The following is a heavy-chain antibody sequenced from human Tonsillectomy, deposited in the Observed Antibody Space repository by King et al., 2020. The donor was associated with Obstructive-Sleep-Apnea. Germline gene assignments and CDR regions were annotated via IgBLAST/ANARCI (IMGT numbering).Heavy chain of an antibody. Sequence: VQLVESGGALVMPGGSLTLSCAASGFILSSYSMKWVRQVPGKGLEWVSFITSSSSDIRYADSVKGRFTISRDNAKDSLYLQMNGLRAEDTAVYYCAREAFYSGLDFWGQGTTVTVSS. J-gene: IGHJ6*02. CDR1: GFILSSYS. V-gene: IGHV3-21*04. CDR3: AREAFYSGLDF. CDR2: ITSSSSDI.